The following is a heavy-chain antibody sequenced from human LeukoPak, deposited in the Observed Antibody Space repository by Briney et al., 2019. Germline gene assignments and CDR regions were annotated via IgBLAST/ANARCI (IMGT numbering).Heavy chain of an antibody. J-gene: IGHJ4*02. V-gene: IGHV3-23*01. CDR3: AKERQTGDYFTSDY. CDR2: INGRGIT. D-gene: IGHD4-17*01. CDR1: GFTFSSYT. Sequence: GGSLRLSCTASGFTFSSYTMSWVRQAPGEGLEWLSAINGRGITYYAGSVKGRFTISRDNSENTLYLQMNSPTVDDTAVYFCAKERQTGDYFTSDYWGQGTLVTVSS.